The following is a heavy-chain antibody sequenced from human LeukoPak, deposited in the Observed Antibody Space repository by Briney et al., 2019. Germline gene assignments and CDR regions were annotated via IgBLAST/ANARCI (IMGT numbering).Heavy chain of an antibody. D-gene: IGHD5-18*01. CDR2: IYPGDSDT. V-gene: IGHV5-51*01. CDR1: GYNFRTSW. CDR3: VRHLSGYGFDYRVLDS. J-gene: IGHJ4*02. Sequence: GESLKISCKGSGYNFRTSWIGWVRQTPGKGLEWMGIIYPGDSDTRYSPSFQGQVTISVDRSVNTAYLQWSSLKASDTAMYFCVRHLSGYGFDYRVLDSWGQGTLVTVSS.